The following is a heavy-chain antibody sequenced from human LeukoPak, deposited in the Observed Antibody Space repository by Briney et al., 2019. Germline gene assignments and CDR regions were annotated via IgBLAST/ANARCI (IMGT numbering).Heavy chain of an antibody. CDR2: ICYSGST. CDR3: ARLRYSGRLPDY. V-gene: IGHV4-39*01. D-gene: IGHD2-2*02. Sequence: SETLSLTCTVSGGSISSSSYYWGWIRQPPGKGLEWIGSICYSGSTYYNPSLKSRVTISVDTSKNQFSLKLSSVTAADTAVFYCARLRYSGRLPDYWGQGTLVTVSS. J-gene: IGHJ4*02. CDR1: GGSISSSSYY.